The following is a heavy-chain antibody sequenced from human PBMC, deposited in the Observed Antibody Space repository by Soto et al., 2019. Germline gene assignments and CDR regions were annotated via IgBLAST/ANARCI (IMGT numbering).Heavy chain of an antibody. J-gene: IGHJ5*02. Sequence: QVQLQESGPGLVKPSQTLSLTCTVSGGSISSGGYYWSWIRQHPGKGLEWIGYIYYSGSTYYNPSLNSRVTISVDTSKNQFSLKLSSVTAADTAVYYCARWIQLWLNGDQSNWFDPWGQGTLVTVSS. CDR3: ARWIQLWLNGDQSNWFDP. CDR2: IYYSGST. V-gene: IGHV4-31*03. D-gene: IGHD5-18*01. CDR1: GGSISSGGYY.